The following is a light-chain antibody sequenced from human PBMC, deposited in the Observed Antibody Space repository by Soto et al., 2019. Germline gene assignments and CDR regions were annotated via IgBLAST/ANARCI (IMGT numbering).Light chain of an antibody. CDR2: DVS. CDR1: SSDVGSYNY. CDR3: ISYTTISTYV. Sequence: QSALTQPASVSGSPGQSIAISCTGTSSDVGSYNYVSWYQHHPGKAPXVMIYDVSSRPSGVSNRFSGSKSGNTAXLTISGLQAEDEADYYCISYTTISTYVFGTGTKVTVL. V-gene: IGLV2-14*03. J-gene: IGLJ1*01.